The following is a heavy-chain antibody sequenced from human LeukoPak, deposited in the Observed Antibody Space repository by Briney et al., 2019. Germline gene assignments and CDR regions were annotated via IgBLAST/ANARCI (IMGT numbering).Heavy chain of an antibody. CDR2: ISGSGGST. CDR1: QFTFSSHA. Sequence: PGGSLRLSCAASQFTFSSHAMSWVRQAPGKGLEWVSAISGSGGSTYYADSVKGRFTISRDNSKNTLYLQMNSLRAEDTAVYYCAKDQVYGGSEDYWGQGTLVTVSS. V-gene: IGHV3-23*01. D-gene: IGHD2-8*01. J-gene: IGHJ4*02. CDR3: AKDQVYGGSEDY.